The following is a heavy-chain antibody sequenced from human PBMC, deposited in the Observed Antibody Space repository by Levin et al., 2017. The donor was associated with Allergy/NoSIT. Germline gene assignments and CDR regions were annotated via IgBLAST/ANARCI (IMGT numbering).Heavy chain of an antibody. J-gene: IGHJ5*02. V-gene: IGHV3-21*01. CDR1: GFTFSSYS. CDR3: ARDRDGDFFKWLDP. Sequence: SGGSLRLSCAASGFTFSSYSMTWVRQAPGKALEWVSSISAVSTYIYYADSVKGRFTISRDNAKNSLYLQMDSLRAEDTAVYYCARDRDGDFFKWLDPWGQGTLVTVSS. CDR2: ISAVSTYI. D-gene: IGHD4-17*01.